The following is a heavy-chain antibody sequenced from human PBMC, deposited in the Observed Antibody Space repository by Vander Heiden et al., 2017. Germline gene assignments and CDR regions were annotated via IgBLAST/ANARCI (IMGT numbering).Heavy chain of an antibody. CDR1: GYRFSNYW. CDR2: ISPGDPDI. J-gene: IGHJ1*01. Sequence: VRLEQSGAEVRKPGEFLKISCKASGYRFSNYWIGWVRQLPGQGLEWMGIISPGDPDIRYSPSFDGQVTISADKSTSTAYLQWNSLRASDSAMYYCARRAGDKGSSAHWGQGTLVTVSS. D-gene: IGHD1-26*01. CDR3: ARRAGDKGSSAH. V-gene: IGHV5-51*01.